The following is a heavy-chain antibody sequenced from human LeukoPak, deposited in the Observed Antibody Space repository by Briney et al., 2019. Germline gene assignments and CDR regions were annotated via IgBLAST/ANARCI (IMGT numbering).Heavy chain of an antibody. V-gene: IGHV1-69*04. CDR2: IIPILGIA. D-gene: IGHD3-22*01. J-gene: IGHJ4*02. CDR1: GGTFSSYT. CDR3: ARDEDYYDSSGYYGGY. Sequence: SVKVSCKASGGTFSSYTISWVRQAPGQGLEWMGRIIPILGIANYAQRFQGRVTITADKSTSTAYMELSSLRSEDTAVYYCARDEDYYDSSGYYGGYWGQGTLVTVSS.